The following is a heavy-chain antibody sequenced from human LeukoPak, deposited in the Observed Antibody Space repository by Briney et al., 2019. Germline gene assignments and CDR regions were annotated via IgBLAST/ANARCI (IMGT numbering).Heavy chain of an antibody. J-gene: IGHJ5*02. CDR3: ARSRRGIVGASNWFDP. D-gene: IGHD1-26*01. V-gene: IGHV5-51*01. CDR2: IYPGDSDT. CDR1: GYSFTSYW. Sequence: GESLKISCKGSGYSFTSYWIGWVRQMPGKGLEWMGIIYPGDSDTRYSPSFQGQVTISADKSISTAYLQWSSLKASDTAMYYCARSRRGIVGASNWFDPWGQGTLVTVSS.